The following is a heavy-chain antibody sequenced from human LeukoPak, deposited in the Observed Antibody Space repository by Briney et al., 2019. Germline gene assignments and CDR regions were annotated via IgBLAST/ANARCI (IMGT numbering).Heavy chain of an antibody. CDR1: GGSISSYY. CDR2: IYYSGST. J-gene: IGHJ4*02. Sequence: PSETLSLTCTVSGGSISSYYWSWIRQPPGKGLEWIGYIYYSGSTNYNPSLKSRVTISADTSKKQFSLKLRSVTAADTAVYYCARAGRVATAIQFDYWGQGTLVTVSS. V-gene: IGHV4-59*12. CDR3: ARAGRVATAIQFDY. D-gene: IGHD2-21*02.